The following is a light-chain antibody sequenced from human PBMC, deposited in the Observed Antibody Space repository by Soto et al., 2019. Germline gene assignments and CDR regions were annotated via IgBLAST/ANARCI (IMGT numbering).Light chain of an antibody. CDR3: TPFAPGRIYV. CDR1: ISDIGVYDY. Sequence: QSSRTLPGSVSESPGQSITISCSGTISDIGVYDYVSWYQQHPGRAPKLIIYEVSHRFSGLSYRFSGSKSGNTASLTISGLQAEDEGDYYCTPFAPGRIYVFGSGTKV. CDR2: EVS. V-gene: IGLV2-14*03. J-gene: IGLJ1*01.